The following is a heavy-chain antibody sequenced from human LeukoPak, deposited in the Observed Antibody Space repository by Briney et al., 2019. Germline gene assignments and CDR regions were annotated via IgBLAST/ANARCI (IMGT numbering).Heavy chain of an antibody. CDR2: VSSSGSTI. CDR3: ARGLVVIRY. J-gene: IGHJ4*02. V-gene: IGHV3-48*03. Sequence: GGSLRLSCAASGFTFSSYEMNWVRQAPGKGLEWVSYVSSSGSTIYYADSVKGRFTISRDNAKNSLYLQMNSLRAEDTAVYYCARGLVVIRYWGQGTLVTVSS. CDR1: GFTFSSYE. D-gene: IGHD2-21*01.